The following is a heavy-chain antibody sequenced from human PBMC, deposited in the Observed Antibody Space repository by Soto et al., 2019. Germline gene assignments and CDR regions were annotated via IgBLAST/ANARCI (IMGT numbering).Heavy chain of an antibody. CDR2: ISAYNGNT. D-gene: IGHD3-16*02. J-gene: IGHJ4*02. V-gene: IGHV1-18*01. CDR3: AREVTDDYVWGSYRYTPHFDY. CDR1: GYTFTSYG. Sequence: ASVKVSCKASGYTFTSYGISWVRQAPGQGLEWMGWISAYNGNTNYAQKLQGRVTMTTDTSTSTAYMELRSLRSDDTAVYYCAREVTDDYVWGSYRYTPHFDYWGQGTLVTVLL.